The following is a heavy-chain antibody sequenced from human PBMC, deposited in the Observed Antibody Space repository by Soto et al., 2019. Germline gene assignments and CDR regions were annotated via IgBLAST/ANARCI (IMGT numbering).Heavy chain of an antibody. CDR2: ISESGGST. J-gene: IGHJ4*02. D-gene: IGHD6-13*01. CDR3: AKRSPYSSGWYSPIFDY. Sequence: GGSLRLSCAASGFSFSDYTMSWVRQAPGKGLEWVSVISESGGSTHYADSVRGRFTVSRDNSKNSLSLRMNSLRDEDTAVYFCAKRSPYSSGWYSPIFDYWGQGALVTAPQ. V-gene: IGHV3-23*01. CDR1: GFSFSDYT.